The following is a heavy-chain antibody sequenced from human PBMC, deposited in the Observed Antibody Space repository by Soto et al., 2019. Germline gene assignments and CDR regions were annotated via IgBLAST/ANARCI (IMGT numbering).Heavy chain of an antibody. J-gene: IGHJ4*02. CDR1: GFTFSSYA. CDR2: ISASGGGT. Sequence: EVQLLESGGGLVQPGGSLRLSCTASGFTFSSYAMSWVRQAPGKGLEWVSLISASGGGTYYADSVKGRFTISRDNPKNTLYLQKNSLRAEDTDVYYCAKRAGAAAPDYWGQGTQVTVSS. D-gene: IGHD6-13*01. CDR3: AKRAGAAAPDY. V-gene: IGHV3-23*01.